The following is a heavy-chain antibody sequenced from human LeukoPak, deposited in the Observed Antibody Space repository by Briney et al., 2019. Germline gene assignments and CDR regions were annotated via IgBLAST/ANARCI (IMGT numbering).Heavy chain of an antibody. CDR3: ARDRPYTAVVSGGWRYYAFDI. D-gene: IGHD5-18*01. CDR1: GGYISSYY. CDR2: IYYGGST. Sequence: SETLSLTCTVSGGYISSYYWSWIRQPPGKGLEWIGYIYYGGSTNYNPSLKSRVTISVDTSKNQFSLKLSSVTAADTAVYYCARDRPYTAVVSGGWRYYAFDIWGQGTMVTVSS. J-gene: IGHJ3*02. V-gene: IGHV4-59*01.